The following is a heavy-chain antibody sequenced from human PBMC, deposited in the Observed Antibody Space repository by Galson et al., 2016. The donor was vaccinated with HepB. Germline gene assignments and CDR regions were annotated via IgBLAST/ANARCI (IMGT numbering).Heavy chain of an antibody. CDR3: ARRVEGAFDF. D-gene: IGHD5-24*01. Sequence: SLRLSCAASGFNFRDFSMGWVRQAPGKGLECVAAMNSGATSIYHANSVRGRFSVPRDDSKSTLNLQMDSLRVEDTAIYYCARRVEGAFDFWGQGTMVTVSP. J-gene: IGHJ3*01. CDR2: MNSGATSI. CDR1: GFNFRDFS. V-gene: IGHV3-23*01.